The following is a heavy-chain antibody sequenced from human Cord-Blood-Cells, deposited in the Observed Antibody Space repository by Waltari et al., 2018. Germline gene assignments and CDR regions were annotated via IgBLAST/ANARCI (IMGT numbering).Heavy chain of an antibody. CDR3: ARLIVGATSHCDY. D-gene: IGHD1-26*01. Sequence: QVQLQQWGAGLLKPSETLSLTCAVYGGSFSGYYWSWIRQPPGKGLEWIGEINHSGSTNYNPALKRRVTISVDTSKNQFSLKLSSVTAADTAVYYCARLIVGATSHCDYWGQGTLVTVSS. CDR2: INHSGST. J-gene: IGHJ4*02. V-gene: IGHV4-34*01. CDR1: GGSFSGYY.